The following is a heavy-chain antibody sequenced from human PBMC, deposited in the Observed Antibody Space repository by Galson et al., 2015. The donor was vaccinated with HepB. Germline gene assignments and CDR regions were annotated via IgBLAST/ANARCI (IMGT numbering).Heavy chain of an antibody. CDR3: AEDKAAAAGLFDY. CDR1: GFTFSSYG. Sequence: LRLSCAASGFTFSSYGMHWVRQAPGKGLEWVAVISYDGSHKYYAAPVKGRFTISRDNSKNTLYLQMNSLRAEDTAVYYCAEDKAAAAGLFDYWGQGTLVTVSS. V-gene: IGHV3-30*18. J-gene: IGHJ4*02. CDR2: ISYDGSHK. D-gene: IGHD6-13*01.